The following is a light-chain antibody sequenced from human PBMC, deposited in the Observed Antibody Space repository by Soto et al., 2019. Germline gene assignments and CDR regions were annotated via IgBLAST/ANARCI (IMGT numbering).Light chain of an antibody. J-gene: IGLJ1*01. CDR2: EGN. V-gene: IGLV2-23*01. CDR3: CSNAVSGTYV. Sequence: QSALTQPASVSGSPGQSITISCTGTRSDVSWYQQHPGKAPKLMIYEGNKRPSGFSHRFSGSRSGNTASLTISGLQAEDEADYYRCSNAVSGTYVFGTGTKLTVL. CDR1: RSDV.